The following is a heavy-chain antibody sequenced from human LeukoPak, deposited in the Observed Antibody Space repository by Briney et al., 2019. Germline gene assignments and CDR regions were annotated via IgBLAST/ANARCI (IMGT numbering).Heavy chain of an antibody. CDR2: ISGSGGGT. D-gene: IGHD1-26*01. CDR1: GFTFSSYS. J-gene: IGHJ4*02. Sequence: PEGSLRLSCAASGFTFSSYSMNWVRQAPGKGLEWVSAISGSGGGTYYADSVKGRFTISRDNSKNTLYLQMNSLRAEDTAVYYCARDGWELLDYWGQGTLVTVSS. CDR3: ARDGWELLDY. V-gene: IGHV3-23*01.